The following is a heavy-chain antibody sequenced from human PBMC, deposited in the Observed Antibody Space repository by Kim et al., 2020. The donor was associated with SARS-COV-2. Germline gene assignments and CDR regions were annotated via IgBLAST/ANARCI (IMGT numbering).Heavy chain of an antibody. V-gene: IGHV3-23*01. Sequence: GGSLRLSCAASGFTFSSYAMSWVRQAPGKGLEWVSAISGSGGSTYSADSVKGRFTISRDNSNNTLYLQMNSLRAEDTAVYYCAKDRGQQHLVLSYFDYWGQGTLVTVSS. CDR3: AKDRGQQHLVLSYFDY. CDR2: ISGSGGST. CDR1: GFTFSSYA. J-gene: IGHJ4*02. D-gene: IGHD6-13*01.